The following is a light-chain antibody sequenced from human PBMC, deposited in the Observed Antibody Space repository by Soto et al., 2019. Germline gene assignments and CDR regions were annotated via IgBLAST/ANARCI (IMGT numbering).Light chain of an antibody. V-gene: IGLV2-14*01. CDR2: DVI. Sequence: QSALTQPASVSGSPGQSITISCTGTSSDVGGYNYVSWYQQHPGKAPKLMIYDVINRPSGVSNRFSGSKSGNTASLTISGLQAEDEADYYCSSYTSGSTRDVFGTGTKLTVL. J-gene: IGLJ1*01. CDR1: SSDVGGYNY. CDR3: SSYTSGSTRDV.